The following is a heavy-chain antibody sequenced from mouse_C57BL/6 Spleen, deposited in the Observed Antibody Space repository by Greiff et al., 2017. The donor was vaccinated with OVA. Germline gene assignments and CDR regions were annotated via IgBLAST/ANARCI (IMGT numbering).Heavy chain of an antibody. J-gene: IGHJ1*03. CDR1: GYTFTDYY. CDR3: ARGGYSWYFDV. Sequence: QVQLKESGPELVKPGASVKISCKASGYTFTDYYINWVKQRPGQGLEWIGWIFPGSGSTYYNEKFKGKATLTVDKSSSTAYMSLSSLTSEDSAVFLCARGGYSWYFDVWGTGTTVTVSS. D-gene: IGHD2-3*01. V-gene: IGHV1-75*01. CDR2: IFPGSGST.